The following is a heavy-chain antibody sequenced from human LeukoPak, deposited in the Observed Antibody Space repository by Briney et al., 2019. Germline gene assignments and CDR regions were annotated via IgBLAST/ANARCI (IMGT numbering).Heavy chain of an antibody. V-gene: IGHV3-48*01. CDR1: GFSFSSNS. J-gene: IGHJ4*02. D-gene: IGHD6-13*01. CDR3: ARDGTAAGTPVFDY. Sequence: GGSLRLSCAASGFSFSSNSMHWVRQAPGKGLEWVSYISYSSSTIYFADSVRGRFTISRDNAKNSLYLQMNSLRAEDTAVYYCARDGTAAGTPVFDYWGQGTLVTVSS. CDR2: ISYSSSTI.